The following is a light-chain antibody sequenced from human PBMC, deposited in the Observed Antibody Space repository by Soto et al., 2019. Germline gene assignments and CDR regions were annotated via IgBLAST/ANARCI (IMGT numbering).Light chain of an antibody. J-gene: IGKJ5*01. Sequence: EIVMTQSPATPSVSPGERATLSCRASENVKFNLAWYQQRPGQAPRLLFYNASTRAPSFPARFSGSGSGTDYILTISSLQSEDLAVYYCQQYYNWPLTFGQGTRLEIK. CDR1: ENVKFN. V-gene: IGKV3-15*01. CDR3: QQYYNWPLT. CDR2: NAS.